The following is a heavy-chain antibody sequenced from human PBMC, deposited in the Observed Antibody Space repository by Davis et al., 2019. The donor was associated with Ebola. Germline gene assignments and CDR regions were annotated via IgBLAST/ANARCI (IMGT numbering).Heavy chain of an antibody. V-gene: IGHV1-18*04. Sequence: ASVKVSCKASGYTFTSYGISWVRQAPGQGLEWMGWISAYNGNTKYAQKLQGRVTMTTDTSTNTAYMELRSLRSDDTAVYYCARDGSDTATNYYYYMDVWGKGTTVTVSS. CDR2: ISAYNGNT. CDR1: GYTFTSYG. J-gene: IGHJ6*03. D-gene: IGHD5-18*01. CDR3: ARDGSDTATNYYYYMDV.